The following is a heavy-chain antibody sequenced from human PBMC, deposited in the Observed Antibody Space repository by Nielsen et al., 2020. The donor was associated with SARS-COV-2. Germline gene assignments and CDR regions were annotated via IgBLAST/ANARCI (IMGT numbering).Heavy chain of an antibody. V-gene: IGHV3-53*01. CDR1: GFTVSSTY. Sequence: GESLKISCAASGFTVSSTYMSWVRQAPGKGLEWVSVIYTGGSTYYADSVKGRFTISRDNSKNTLYLQMNSLRAEDTAVYYCARAHPQPLWYFDLWGRGTLVTVSS. J-gene: IGHJ2*01. CDR3: ARAHPQPLWYFDL. D-gene: IGHD6-13*01. CDR2: IYTGGST.